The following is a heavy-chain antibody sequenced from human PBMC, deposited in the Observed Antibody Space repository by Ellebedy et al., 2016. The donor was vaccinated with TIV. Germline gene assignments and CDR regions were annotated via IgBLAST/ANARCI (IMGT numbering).Heavy chain of an antibody. D-gene: IGHD5-18*01. CDR3: ARPVASEGYSLAS. CDR1: GFAFSDYY. Sequence: GGSLRLSXTASGFAFSDYYMDWVRQAPGKGLEWVGRTRDKTKRYTTEYAGSVKGRFIISRDDSKNSLYLQMNILKIEDTAVYYCARPVASEGYSLASWGQGTLVTVSS. J-gene: IGHJ4*02. V-gene: IGHV3-72*01. CDR2: TRDKTKRYTT.